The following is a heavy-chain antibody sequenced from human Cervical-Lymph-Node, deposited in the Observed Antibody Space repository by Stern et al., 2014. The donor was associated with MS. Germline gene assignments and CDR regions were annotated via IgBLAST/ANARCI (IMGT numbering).Heavy chain of an antibody. D-gene: IGHD1-26*01. CDR2: ISRSGTT. V-gene: IGHV4-4*08. CDR1: GGSISSSY. Sequence: VQLVESGPGLLKPSETLSLTCSVSGGSISSSYWSWIRQPPGKGLAWIGYISRSGTTTYTPSLKSRVTISVDTSKPHFSLRLPSVSAADTAVYFCARLGAAGGTAYWGQGTLVTVSS. J-gene: IGHJ4*02. CDR3: ARLGAAGGTAY.